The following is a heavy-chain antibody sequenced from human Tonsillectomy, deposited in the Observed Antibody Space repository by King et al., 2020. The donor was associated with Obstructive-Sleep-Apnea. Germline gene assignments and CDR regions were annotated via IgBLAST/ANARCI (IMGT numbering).Heavy chain of an antibody. CDR2: VDWDDDK. D-gene: IGHD4-17*01. CDR3: ARTHYEMTTVTTYYFDF. Sequence: VTLKESGPALVKPTQTLTLTCTFSGFSLTTGGMCVSWIRQPPGKALEWLARVDWDDDKYYSTSLKTRLTISKDTSKNQVVLTMTNMDPVDTATYYCARTHYEMTTVTTYYFDFWGQGTLVTVSS. CDR1: GFSLTTGGMC. V-gene: IGHV2-70*11. J-gene: IGHJ4*02.